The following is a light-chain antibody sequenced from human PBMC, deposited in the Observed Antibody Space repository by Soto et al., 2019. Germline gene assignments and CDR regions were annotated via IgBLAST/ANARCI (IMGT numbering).Light chain of an antibody. J-gene: IGLJ2*01. CDR2: RDS. Sequence: SYELTQPLSVSVALGQTARTTCGGNDIGTKNVHWYQQTPGQAPVLVIYRDSNRPSGIPERFSGSNSGNTATLTISRAQAGDEADYFCQVWDSSTVVFGGGTQLTVL. V-gene: IGLV3-9*01. CDR3: QVWDSSTVV. CDR1: DIGTKN.